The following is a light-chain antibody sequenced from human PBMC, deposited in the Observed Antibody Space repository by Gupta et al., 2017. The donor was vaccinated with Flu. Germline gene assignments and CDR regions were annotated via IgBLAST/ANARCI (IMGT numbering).Light chain of an antibody. CDR2: LGS. Sequence: VMTHSPLFLPVTPGEPASISCRSSQSLLHSNGYNYLDWYLQKPGQSPQLLIYLGSNRASGVPDRFSGSGSGTDFTLKISRVEAEDVGVYYCMQALQTLGFTFGHGTKVDIK. V-gene: IGKV2-28*01. CDR1: QSLLHSNGYNY. J-gene: IGKJ3*01. CDR3: MQALQTLGFT.